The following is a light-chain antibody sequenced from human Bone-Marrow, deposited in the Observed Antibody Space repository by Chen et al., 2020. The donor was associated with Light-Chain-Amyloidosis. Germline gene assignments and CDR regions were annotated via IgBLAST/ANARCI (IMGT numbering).Light chain of an antibody. CDR2: GSS. CDR3: QQYGTSPLT. V-gene: IGKV3-20*01. J-gene: IGKJ4*01. Sequence: QTISSNYLTWYQQKFGQAPRLLIYGSSSRATGIPDRFTGSGSGTDITLTINRLEPEDFAMYYCQQYGTSPLTFGGGTKVEIK. CDR1: QTISSNY.